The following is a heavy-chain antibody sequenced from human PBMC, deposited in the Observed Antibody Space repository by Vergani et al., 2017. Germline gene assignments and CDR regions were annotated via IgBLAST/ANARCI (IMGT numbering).Heavy chain of an antibody. V-gene: IGHV1-69*04. CDR1: GGTFSSYA. CDR2: IIPILGIA. CDR3: ARGSRAGTSSYYYYGMDV. Sequence: QVQLVQSGAEVKKPGSSVKVSCKASGGTFSSYAISWVRQAPGQGLEWMGWIIPILGIANYAQKFQGRVTITADKSTSTAYMELSSLRSEDTAVYYCARGSRAGTSSYYYYGMDVWGQGTTVTVSS. J-gene: IGHJ6*02. D-gene: IGHD6-19*01.